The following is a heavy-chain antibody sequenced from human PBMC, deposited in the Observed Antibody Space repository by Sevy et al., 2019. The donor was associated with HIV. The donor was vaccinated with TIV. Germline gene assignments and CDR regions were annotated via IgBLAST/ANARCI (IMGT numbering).Heavy chain of an antibody. CDR3: ARGGYSGYVDY. Sequence: GGSLRLSCAASGFTFSSYSMNWVRQAPGQGLEWVSSISSSSSYINYVDSVKGRFTISRDNAKNSLYLQMNSLRAEDTAVYYCARGGYSGYVDYWGQGTLVTVSS. V-gene: IGHV3-21*06. CDR1: GFTFSSYS. D-gene: IGHD5-12*01. J-gene: IGHJ4*02. CDR2: ISSSSSYI.